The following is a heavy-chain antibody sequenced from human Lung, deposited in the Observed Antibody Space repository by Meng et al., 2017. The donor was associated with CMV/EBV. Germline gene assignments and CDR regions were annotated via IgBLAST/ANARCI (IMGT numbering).Heavy chain of an antibody. CDR2: INVYSGGT. J-gene: IGHJ4*02. V-gene: IGHV1-2*02. CDR3: ARVYCGGNCSFDY. CDR1: GYTFTDYY. Sequence: ASXXVSXKASGYTFTDYYLHWVRQAPGQGLEWMAWINVYSGGTNSAQKFQGRVALTRDTSIRTAYMELSSLRSDDTAVYYCARVYCGGNCSFDYWGQG. D-gene: IGHD2-21*01.